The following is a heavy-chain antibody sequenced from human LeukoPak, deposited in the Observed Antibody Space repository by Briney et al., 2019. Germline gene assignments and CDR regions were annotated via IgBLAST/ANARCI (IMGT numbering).Heavy chain of an antibody. CDR1: GDSVSSNSAA. CDR3: ARVSYSSGWKRVYYYGMDV. V-gene: IGHV6-1*01. D-gene: IGHD6-19*01. Sequence: SGPGLVKPSQTLSLTCAISGDSVSSNSAAWNWIRQSPSRGLEWLGRTYYRSKWYNDYAVSVKSRITINPDTSKNQFSLQLNSVTPEDTAVYYCARVSYSSGWKRVYYYGMDVWGQGTTATVSS. CDR2: TYYRSKWYN. J-gene: IGHJ6*02.